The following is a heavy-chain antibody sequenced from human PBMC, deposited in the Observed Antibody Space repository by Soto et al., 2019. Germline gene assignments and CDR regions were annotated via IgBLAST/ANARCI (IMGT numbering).Heavy chain of an antibody. V-gene: IGHV3-23*01. D-gene: IGHD2-15*01. CDR3: AKYDLVVVAATPLIDY. J-gene: IGHJ4*02. CDR2: ISGSGGST. Sequence: GGSLRLSCAASGFTFSSYAMSWVRQAPGKGLEWVSAISGSGGSTYYADSVKGRFTISRDNSKNTLYLQMNSLRAEDTAVYYCAKYDLVVVAATPLIDYWGQGTLVTVSS. CDR1: GFTFSSYA.